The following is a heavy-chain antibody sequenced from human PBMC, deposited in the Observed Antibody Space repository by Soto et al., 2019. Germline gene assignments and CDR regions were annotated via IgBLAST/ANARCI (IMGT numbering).Heavy chain of an antibody. Sequence: ASETLSLTCAVYGGSFSGYYWSWIRQPPGKGLEWIGEINHSGSTNYNPSLKSRVTISVDTSKNQFSLKLSSVTAADTAVYYCARGIKQQLVRTNYYYYYMDVWGKGTTVTVSS. J-gene: IGHJ6*03. V-gene: IGHV4-34*01. CDR2: INHSGST. CDR1: GGSFSGYY. CDR3: ARGIKQQLVRTNYYYYYMDV. D-gene: IGHD6-13*01.